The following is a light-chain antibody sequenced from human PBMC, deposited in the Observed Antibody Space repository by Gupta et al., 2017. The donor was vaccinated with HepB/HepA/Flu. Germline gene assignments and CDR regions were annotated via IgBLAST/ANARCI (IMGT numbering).Light chain of an antibody. CDR2: ATS. CDR1: QNINTY. CDR3: QQSDSTLFT. Sequence: DIQMTQSPSSLSASVGDRVTITCRASQNINTYLNWYQKKPGKAPKLLIYATSSLQSGFPSRFSDSRSGTDFTLTISSRQPEDFATYYCQQSDSTLFTGGPGTKVDIK. J-gene: IGKJ3*01. V-gene: IGKV1-39*01.